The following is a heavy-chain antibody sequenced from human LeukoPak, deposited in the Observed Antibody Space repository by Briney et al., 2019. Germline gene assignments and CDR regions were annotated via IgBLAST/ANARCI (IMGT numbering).Heavy chain of an antibody. CDR3: ARTRGVASLMMDFDY. Sequence: SETLSLTCTVSGGSISSGGHYWSWIRQPPGKALEWTGYIHHSGSTSYNPSLKSRVTISVDISKNQFSLKLSSVTAADTAVYYCARTRGVASLMMDFDYWGQGTLVTVSS. V-gene: IGHV4-30-2*01. CDR1: GGSISSGGHY. CDR2: IHHSGST. J-gene: IGHJ4*02. D-gene: IGHD3-10*01.